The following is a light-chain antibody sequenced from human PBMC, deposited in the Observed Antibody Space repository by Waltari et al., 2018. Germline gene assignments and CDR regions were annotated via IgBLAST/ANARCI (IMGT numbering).Light chain of an antibody. V-gene: IGLV5-52*01. J-gene: IGLJ2*01. CDR3: GTWHSNSKTRV. CDR2: YHSDSNK. Sequence: QPLLTHPSSHSTSSGPSVRLTLMLSSGFSVGYFWLRWYQKKPGNPPRFLLYYHSDSNKGQGSRVPSRFSGSNDASANAGILRISGLQPEDEADYYCGTWHSNSKTRVFGGGTKLTVL. CDR1: SGFSVGYFW.